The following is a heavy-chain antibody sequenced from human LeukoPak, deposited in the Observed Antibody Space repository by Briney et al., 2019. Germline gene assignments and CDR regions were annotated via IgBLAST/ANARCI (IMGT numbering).Heavy chain of an antibody. CDR3: ARALGPAGYRWWFDP. D-gene: IGHD2-2*01. V-gene: IGHV1-8*03. J-gene: IGHJ5*02. CDR2: MNPNSGNT. CDR1: GYTFTNYD. Sequence: ASVKVSCKASGYTFTNYDINWVRQATGQGLEWMGWMNPNSGNTGYAQKFQGRVTITRNPSISTAYMEMSSLRYEDTAAYYCARALGPAGYRWWFDPWGQGTLVTVSS.